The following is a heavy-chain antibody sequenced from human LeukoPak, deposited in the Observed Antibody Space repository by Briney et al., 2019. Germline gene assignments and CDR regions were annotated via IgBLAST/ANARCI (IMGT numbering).Heavy chain of an antibody. CDR3: VRDDCAYTCYPGGY. CDR1: GYTFSRYV. D-gene: IGHD3-16*01. J-gene: IGHJ4*02. CDR2: INAGNGGT. Sequence: ASVKVSCKASGYTFSRYVVHWVRQAPGQRPEWMGWINAGNGGTKYSQNFQGRVTITWDRSANTAYMELSSLTSEDTALYYCVRDDCAYTCYPGGYWGQGTLVAVSS. V-gene: IGHV1-3*01.